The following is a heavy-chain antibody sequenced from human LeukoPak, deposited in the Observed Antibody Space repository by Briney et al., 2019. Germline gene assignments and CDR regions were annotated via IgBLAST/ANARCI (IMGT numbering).Heavy chain of an antibody. J-gene: IGHJ3*02. CDR2: ISWNSGSI. D-gene: IGHD6-13*01. V-gene: IGHV3-9*03. CDR3: AKSRGHSSSWYLDAFDI. CDR1: GFTFDDYA. Sequence: GGSLRLSCAASGFTFDDYAMHWVRQAPGKGLEWVSGISWNSGSIGYADSVKGRFTISRDNAKNSLYLQMNSLRAEDMALYYCAKSRGHSSSWYLDAFDIWGQGTMVTVPS.